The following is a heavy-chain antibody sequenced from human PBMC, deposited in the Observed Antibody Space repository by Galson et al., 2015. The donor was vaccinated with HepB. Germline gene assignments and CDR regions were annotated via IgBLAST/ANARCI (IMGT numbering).Heavy chain of an antibody. CDR2: ISYDGSNK. Sequence: SLRLSCAASGFTFSSYGMHWVRQAPGKGLEWVAVISYDGSNKYYADSVKGRFTISRDNSKNTLYLQMNSLRAEDTAVYYCAKDSGLKWGPHLAVDYWGQGTLVTVSS. D-gene: IGHD7-27*01. J-gene: IGHJ4*02. CDR3: AKDSGLKWGPHLAVDY. V-gene: IGHV3-30*18. CDR1: GFTFSSYG.